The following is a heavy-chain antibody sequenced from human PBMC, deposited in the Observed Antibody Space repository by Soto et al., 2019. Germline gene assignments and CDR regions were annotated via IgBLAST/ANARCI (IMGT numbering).Heavy chain of an antibody. CDR3: ARVGVVVPAAISPKPKYYYYYMDV. Sequence: GGSLRLSCAASGFTFSSYSMNWVRQAPGKGLEWVSSISSSSSYIYYADSVKGRFTISRDNAKNSLYLQMNSLRAEDTAVYYCARVGVVVPAAISPKPKYYYYYMDVWGKGTTVTVSS. J-gene: IGHJ6*03. CDR2: ISSSSSYI. D-gene: IGHD2-2*01. CDR1: GFTFSSYS. V-gene: IGHV3-21*01.